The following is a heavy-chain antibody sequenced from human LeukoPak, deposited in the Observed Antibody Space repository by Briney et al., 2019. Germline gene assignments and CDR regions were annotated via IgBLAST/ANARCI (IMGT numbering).Heavy chain of an antibody. V-gene: IGHV3-23*01. D-gene: IGHD6-13*01. CDR3: AKGGVAAADSYPNWYFDL. CDR1: GFTFSSYA. Sequence: GGPLRLSCAASGFTFSSYAMSWVRQAPGKGLEWVSAISGSGGSTYYADSVKGRFTISRDNSKSTLYLQMNSLRAEDTAVYYCAKGGVAAADSYPNWYFDLWGRGTLVTVSS. J-gene: IGHJ2*01. CDR2: ISGSGGST.